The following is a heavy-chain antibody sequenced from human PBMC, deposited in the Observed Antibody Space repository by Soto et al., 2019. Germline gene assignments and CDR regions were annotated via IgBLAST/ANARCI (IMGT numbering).Heavy chain of an antibody. J-gene: IGHJ4*02. CDR2: VHGSGVST. Sequence: EVQLLESGGGLVQPGGSLRLSCVASGFTFSRYDMNWVRQFPGKGLEWVANVHGSGVSTSYANAVKGRFTIARDNSKNTVYLQINNLRAEDTAVYYCAKDPNWEWGCWGPGTLVTVSS. CDR1: GFTFSRYD. D-gene: IGHD1-1*01. V-gene: IGHV3-23*01. CDR3: AKDPNWEWGC.